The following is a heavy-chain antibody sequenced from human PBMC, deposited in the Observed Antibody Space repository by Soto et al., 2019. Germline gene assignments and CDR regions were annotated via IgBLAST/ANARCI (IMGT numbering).Heavy chain of an antibody. CDR3: ARITMVRGVIITWDY. V-gene: IGHV1-18*01. CDR2: ISAYNGNT. Sequence: GASVKVSCKASGYTFTSYGISWVRQAPXQGLEWMGWISAYNGNTNYAQKLQGRVTMTTDTSTSTAYMELRSLRSDDTAVYYCARITMVRGVIITWDYWGQGTLVTVSS. D-gene: IGHD3-10*01. CDR1: GYTFTSYG. J-gene: IGHJ4*02.